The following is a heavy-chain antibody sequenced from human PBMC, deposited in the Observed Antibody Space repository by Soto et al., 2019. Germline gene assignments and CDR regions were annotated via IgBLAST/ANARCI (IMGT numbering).Heavy chain of an antibody. Sequence: QVQLVQSGAEVKKPGSSVKVSCKASGGTFSSYAISWVRQAPGQGLEWMGGIIPIFGTANYAQKFQGRVTITADKATSTAYMELSSMRAEHTDVYYCAIFMPYGDHEMYYWVQGALVTVSS. CDR3: AIFMPYGDHEMYY. CDR1: GGTFSSYA. CDR2: IIPIFGTA. J-gene: IGHJ4*02. V-gene: IGHV1-69*06. D-gene: IGHD4-17*01.